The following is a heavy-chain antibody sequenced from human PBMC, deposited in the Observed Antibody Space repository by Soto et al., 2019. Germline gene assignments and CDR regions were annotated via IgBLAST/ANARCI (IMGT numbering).Heavy chain of an antibody. CDR1: GYSFTSYW. Sequence: PGESLKISCKGSGYSFTSYWISWVRQAPGQGLEWMGWISAYNGNTNYAQNLQGRVTMTTDTSMTTAYMELRSLRSDDTAVYYCARDGYSSGWFFDYWAQGTLVTVSS. V-gene: IGHV1-18*04. D-gene: IGHD6-19*01. CDR2: ISAYNGNT. CDR3: ARDGYSSGWFFDY. J-gene: IGHJ4*02.